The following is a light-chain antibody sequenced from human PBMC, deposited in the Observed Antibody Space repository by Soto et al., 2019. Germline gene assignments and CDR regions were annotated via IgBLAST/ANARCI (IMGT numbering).Light chain of an antibody. V-gene: IGLV1-44*01. CDR1: GSNIGSNT. CDR3: ATWDDSLNGWV. CDR2: RNS. Sequence: QSVLTQPPSASETPGQRVTISCSGGGSNIGSNTVNWYQQLPGTAPKLLIYRNSQRPSGVPDRFSGSKSGTSASLAISGLQSEDEADYYCATWDDSLNGWVFGGGTMLTVL. J-gene: IGLJ2*01.